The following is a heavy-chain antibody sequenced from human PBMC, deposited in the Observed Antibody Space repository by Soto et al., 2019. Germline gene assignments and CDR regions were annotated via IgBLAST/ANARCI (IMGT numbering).Heavy chain of an antibody. CDR3: ARVGATKYYYYYYGMDV. V-gene: IGHV3-30-3*01. D-gene: IGHD1-26*01. Sequence: PGGCLRLSCAASGFTFSSYAMHWVRQAPGKGLEWVAVISYDGSNKYYADSVKGRFTISRDNSKNTLYLQMNSLRAEDTAVYYCARVGATKYYYYYYGMDVWGQGTTVTVSS. J-gene: IGHJ6*02. CDR2: ISYDGSNK. CDR1: GFTFSSYA.